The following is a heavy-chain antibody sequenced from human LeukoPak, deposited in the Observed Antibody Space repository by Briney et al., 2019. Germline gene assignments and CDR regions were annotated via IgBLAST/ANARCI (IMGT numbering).Heavy chain of an antibody. D-gene: IGHD3-10*01. CDR1: GGTFSSYA. J-gene: IGHJ4*02. V-gene: IGHV1-69*13. Sequence: SVKVCCMASGGTFSSYAISWVRQAPGQGLEWMGGIIPIFGTANYAQKFQGRVTITADESTSTAYMELSSLRSEDTAVYYCASYRPDYYGSGSYYTPEGYWGQGSLVTVSS. CDR3: ASYRPDYYGSGSYYTPEGY. CDR2: IIPIFGTA.